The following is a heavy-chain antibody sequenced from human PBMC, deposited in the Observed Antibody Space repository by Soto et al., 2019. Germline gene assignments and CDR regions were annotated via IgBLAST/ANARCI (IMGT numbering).Heavy chain of an antibody. D-gene: IGHD6-25*01. CDR2: ISGSGGST. Sequence: PGESLRLSCAASGFTFSSYAMSWVRQAPGKGLEWVSAISGSGGSTYYADSVKGRFTISRDNSKNTLYLQMNSLRAEDTAVYYCAKDFLKAATGYDAFDIWGQGTMVTVSS. J-gene: IGHJ3*02. CDR1: GFTFSSYA. V-gene: IGHV3-23*01. CDR3: AKDFLKAATGYDAFDI.